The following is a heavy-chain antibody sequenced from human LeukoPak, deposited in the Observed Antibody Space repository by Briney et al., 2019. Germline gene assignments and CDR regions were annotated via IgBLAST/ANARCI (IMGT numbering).Heavy chain of an antibody. J-gene: IGHJ4*02. CDR2: INHSGST. Sequence: NTSETLSLTCAVYGGSFSGYYWSWIRQPPGKGLEWIGEINHSGSTNYNPSLKSRVTISVDTSKNQFSLKLSSVTAADTAVYYCARTSGSYSLSFDYWGQGTLVTVSS. D-gene: IGHD1-26*01. CDR3: ARTSGSYSLSFDY. V-gene: IGHV4-34*01. CDR1: GGSFSGYY.